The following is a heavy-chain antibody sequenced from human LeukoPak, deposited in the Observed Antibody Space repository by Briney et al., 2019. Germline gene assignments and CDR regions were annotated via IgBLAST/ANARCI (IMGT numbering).Heavy chain of an antibody. Sequence: GGSLRLSCAASGFTVSNSWMSWVRQAPGKGLEWVSYISSSSSTIYYADSVKGRFTISRDNAKNSLYLQMNSLRAEDTAVYYCAKAQVPYCSGGSCYSSVDYWGQGTLVTVSS. J-gene: IGHJ4*02. D-gene: IGHD2-15*01. CDR2: ISSSSSTI. CDR3: AKAQVPYCSGGSCYSSVDY. CDR1: GFTVSNSW. V-gene: IGHV3-48*01.